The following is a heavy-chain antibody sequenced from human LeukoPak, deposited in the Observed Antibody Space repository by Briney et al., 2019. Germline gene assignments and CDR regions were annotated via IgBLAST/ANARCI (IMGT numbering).Heavy chain of an antibody. CDR2: ISHTGGDI. CDR3: AKGAIQYASSPEAFDI. V-gene: IGHV3-23*01. CDR1: GFTFRNYA. J-gene: IGHJ3*02. D-gene: IGHD6-6*01. Sequence: GGSLRLSCAASGFTFRNYAVSWVRQAPGKGLEWVSDISHTGGDIYYADSVKGRFTISRDNSKNTLLLQMNSLRVEDTAIYYCAKGAIQYASSPEAFDIWGQGTTVTVSS.